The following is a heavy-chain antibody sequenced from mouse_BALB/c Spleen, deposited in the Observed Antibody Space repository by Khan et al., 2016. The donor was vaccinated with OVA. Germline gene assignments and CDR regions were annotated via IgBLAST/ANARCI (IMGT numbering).Heavy chain of an antibody. CDR2: LYPGSNNT. V-gene: IGHV1-77*01. J-gene: IGHJ3*01. CDR1: GYTFTDYN. CDR3: AREGGAWFPY. Sequence: VQLQQSGAELARPGASVKLSCKAPGYTFTDYNINWVKQRTGQGLEWIGELYPGSNNTYYNEKFKGKATLTADKSSHTAYMQLSSLTSEDSAVYFCAREGGAWFPYGGQGTLVTVSA.